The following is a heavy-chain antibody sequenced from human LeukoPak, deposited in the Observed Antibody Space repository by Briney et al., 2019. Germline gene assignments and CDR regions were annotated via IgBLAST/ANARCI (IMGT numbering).Heavy chain of an antibody. J-gene: IGHJ4*02. CDR1: GFTFSNYE. CDR3: ARGAVGLDY. D-gene: IGHD3-10*01. V-gene: IGHV3-48*03. Sequence: GGSLRLSCAASGFTFSNYEMNWVRQTPGKGLEWVSYISSSGTTICYADSVKGRFTISRDDAKSSLYLQMNSLSADDTGVYFCARGAVGLDYWGQGTLVTVSS. CDR2: ISSSGTTI.